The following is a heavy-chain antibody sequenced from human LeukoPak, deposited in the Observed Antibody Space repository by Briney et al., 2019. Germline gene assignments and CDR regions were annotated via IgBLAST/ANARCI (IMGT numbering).Heavy chain of an antibody. CDR3: AKKSRGSYLDYFDY. CDR2: ISSGVGST. Sequence: PGGSLRLSCAASGFIFSNYAFSWVRQAPGKGLERVSSISSGVGSTYYADSVKGRFTIFRDNSKNTLYLQMNSLRAEDTAVYYCAKKSRGSYLDYFDYWGQGTLVTVSS. D-gene: IGHD1-26*01. CDR1: GFIFSNYA. V-gene: IGHV3-23*01. J-gene: IGHJ4*02.